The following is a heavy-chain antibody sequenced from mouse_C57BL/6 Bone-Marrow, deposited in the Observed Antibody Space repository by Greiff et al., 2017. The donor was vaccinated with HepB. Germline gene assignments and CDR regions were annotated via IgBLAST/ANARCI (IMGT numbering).Heavy chain of an antibody. CDR3: ARSGYDGDPYAMDY. CDR1: GYTFTDYN. CDR2: INPNNGGT. D-gene: IGHD2-3*01. J-gene: IGHJ4*01. V-gene: IGHV1-18*01. Sequence: EVQLQQSGPELVKPGASVKIPCKASGYTFTDYNMDWVKQSHGKSLEWIGDINPNNGGTIYNQKFKGKATLTVDKSSSTAYMELRSLTSEDTAVYYCARSGYDGDPYAMDYWGQGTSVTVSS.